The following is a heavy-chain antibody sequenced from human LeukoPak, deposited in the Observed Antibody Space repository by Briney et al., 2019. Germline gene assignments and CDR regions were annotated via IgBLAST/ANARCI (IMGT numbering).Heavy chain of an antibody. V-gene: IGHV1-24*01. J-gene: IGHJ3*02. CDR1: GYTLTELS. CDR3: SSSGYYYGDAFDI. Sequence: ASVKVSCKVSGYTLTELSMHWVRQAPGKGLEWMGGFDPEDGETIYAQKFQGRVTMTEDTSTDTAYMELSSLRSEDTAVYYCSSSGYYYGDAFDIWGQGTMVTVSS. D-gene: IGHD3-22*01. CDR2: FDPEDGET.